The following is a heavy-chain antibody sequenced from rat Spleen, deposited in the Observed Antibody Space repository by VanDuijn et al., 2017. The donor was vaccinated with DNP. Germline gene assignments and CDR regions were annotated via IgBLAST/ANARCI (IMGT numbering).Heavy chain of an antibody. J-gene: IGHJ3*01. CDR1: GFTFSDYY. CDR2: ISYDGDST. CDR3: ATPVTTVVNWFAY. D-gene: IGHD1-1*01. Sequence: EVKLVESGGGLVQPGGSLKLSCAASGFTFSDYYMAWVRQAPTKGLEWVAYISYDGDSTYYGDSVKGRFTISRDNAKSTLYLQMNSLRSEDTATYYCATPVTTVVNWFAYWGQGTLVTVSS. V-gene: IGHV5-22*01.